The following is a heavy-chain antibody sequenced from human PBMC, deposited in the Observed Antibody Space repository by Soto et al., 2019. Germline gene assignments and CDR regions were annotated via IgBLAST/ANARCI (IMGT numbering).Heavy chain of an antibody. V-gene: IGHV3-7*01. CDR1: GFTFSRYW. D-gene: IGHD6-6*01. CDR3: ARIGYSSSSFDY. J-gene: IGHJ4*02. Sequence: HPGGSLRLSCAASGFTFSRYWMSWVRQAPGKGLEWVANIKQDGSEKDQVDSLKGRFTISRDNAKNSLFLQMNSLRAEDTAVYYCARIGYSSSSFDYWGQGTLVTVSS. CDR2: IKQDGSEK.